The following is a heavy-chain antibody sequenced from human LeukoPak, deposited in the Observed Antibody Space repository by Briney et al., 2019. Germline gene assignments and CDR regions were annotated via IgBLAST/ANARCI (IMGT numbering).Heavy chain of an antibody. CDR2: IYYSGST. CDR1: GDSISNYY. J-gene: IGHJ4*02. D-gene: IGHD2-15*01. V-gene: IGHV4-59*01. CDR3: ARETCSGGSCFQFDF. Sequence: SETLSLTCAVSGDSISNYYWSWLRQSPGKGLEWLGYIYYSGSTNYNPSLKSRVTISVDTSKNQFSRKLSSVTAADTAVYYCARETCSGGSCFQFDFWGQGTLVTVSS.